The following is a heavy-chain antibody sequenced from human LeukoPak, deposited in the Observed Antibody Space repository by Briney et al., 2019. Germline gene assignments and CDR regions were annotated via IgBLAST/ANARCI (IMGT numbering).Heavy chain of an antibody. Sequence: ASVKVSCKASVYTFSGYYMHWVRQAPGQGLEWMGWINSNSGARHYAPKFQGRVTFARDNSISTAYMELSSLRSDDTAIYYCARGRGGATTGFDHWGQGTLVTVSS. J-gene: IGHJ4*02. CDR3: ARGRGGATTGFDH. CDR1: VYTFSGYY. D-gene: IGHD4-17*01. CDR2: INSNSGAR. V-gene: IGHV1-2*02.